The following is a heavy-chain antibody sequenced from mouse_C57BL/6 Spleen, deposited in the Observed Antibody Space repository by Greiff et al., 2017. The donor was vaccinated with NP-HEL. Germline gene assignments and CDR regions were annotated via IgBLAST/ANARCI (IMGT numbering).Heavy chain of an antibody. D-gene: IGHD1-1*01. CDR2: INYDGSST. V-gene: IGHV5-16*01. Sequence: EVKLVESEGGLVQPGSSMKLSCTASGFTFSDYYMAWVRQVPEKGLEWVANINYDGSSTYYLASLKSRFIISRDNAKNILYLQMISLKSEDTATYYCARDRYYGSKDYAIDDWGQGTSVTVSS. CDR3: ARDRYYGSKDYAIDD. CDR1: GFTFSDYY. J-gene: IGHJ4*01.